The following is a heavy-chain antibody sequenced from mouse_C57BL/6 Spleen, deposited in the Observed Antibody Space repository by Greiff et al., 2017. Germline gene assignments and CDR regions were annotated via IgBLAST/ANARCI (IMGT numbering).Heavy chain of an antibody. D-gene: IGHD1-1*01. J-gene: IGHJ4*01. CDR3: AREGGSSYPYYAMDD. V-gene: IGHV1-82*01. CDR2: IYPGDGDT. CDR1: GYAFSSSW. Sequence: VQLQQSGPELVKPGASVKISCKASGYAFSSSWMNWVKQRPGKGLEWIGRIYPGDGDTNYNGKFKGKATLAADKSSSTAYMQLSSLTSEDSAVYFRAREGGSSYPYYAMDDWGQGTSVTVSS.